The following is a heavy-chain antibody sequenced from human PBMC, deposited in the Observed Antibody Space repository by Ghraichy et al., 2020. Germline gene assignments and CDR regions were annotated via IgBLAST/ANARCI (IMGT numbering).Heavy chain of an antibody. D-gene: IGHD5-12*01. CDR2: ISGSGGST. CDR1: GFTFSSYA. J-gene: IGHJ4*02. V-gene: IGHV3-23*01. Sequence: LSLTCAASGFTFSSYAMSWVRQAPGKGLEWVSAISGSGGSTYYADSVKGRFTISRDNSKNTLYLQMNSLRAEDTAVYYCAKGIVAVSQGYYFDYWGQGTLVTVCS. CDR3: AKGIVAVSQGYYFDY.